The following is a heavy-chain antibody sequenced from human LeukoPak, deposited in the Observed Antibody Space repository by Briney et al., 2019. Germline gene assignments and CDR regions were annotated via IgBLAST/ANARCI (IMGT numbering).Heavy chain of an antibody. CDR2: INPSGGST. D-gene: IGHD3-10*01. V-gene: IGHV1-46*01. CDR1: GYTFTSYY. Sequence: ASVKVSCKASGYTFTSYYMHWVRQAPGQGLEWMGIINPSGGSTSYAQKFQGRVTMTRDTSTSTVYMELSSLRSEDTAVYYCAREMVPQKGVGDFDHWGQGTLVTVSS. J-gene: IGHJ4*02. CDR3: AREMVPQKGVGDFDH.